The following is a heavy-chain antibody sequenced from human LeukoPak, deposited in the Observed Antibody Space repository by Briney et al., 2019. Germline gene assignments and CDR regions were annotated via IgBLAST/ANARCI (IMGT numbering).Heavy chain of an antibody. CDR2: IIPIFGTA. D-gene: IGHD2-8*01. CDR1: GGTFSSYA. J-gene: IGHJ4*02. CDR3: ARALFGCTNGVCYRGDVDY. Sequence: SVKVSCKASGGTFSSYAISWVRQAPGQGLEWMGGIIPIFGTANYAQKFQGRVTITADESTSTAYMELSSLRSEDTAVYYCARALFGCTNGVCYRGDVDYWGQGTLVTVSS. V-gene: IGHV1-69*13.